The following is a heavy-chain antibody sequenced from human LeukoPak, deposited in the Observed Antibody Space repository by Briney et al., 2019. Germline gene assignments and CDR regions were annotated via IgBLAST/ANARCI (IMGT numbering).Heavy chain of an antibody. CDR2: LIENGATT. D-gene: IGHD1-26*01. V-gene: IGHV3-23*01. J-gene: IGHJ4*02. Sequence: PGGSLRLSCAASGFTFRSHAMSWVRQAPGKGLEWVSGLIENGATTYYADSVKGRFSISRDNSVNTVYLQMNNLRAEDTAVYYCVKDYRVGSSPAFGDFWGQGTLVTVSS. CDR3: VKDYRVGSSPAFGDF. CDR1: GFTFRSHA.